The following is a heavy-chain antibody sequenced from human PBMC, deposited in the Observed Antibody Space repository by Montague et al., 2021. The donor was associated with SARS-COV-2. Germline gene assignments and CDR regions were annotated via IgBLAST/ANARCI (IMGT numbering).Heavy chain of an antibody. D-gene: IGHD2-21*01. V-gene: IGHV4-39*01. CDR1: GGSISSSSYY. CDR2: IYYSGST. Sequence: SETLSLTCTVSGGSISSSSYYWGWIRQPPGKGLEWIGSIYYSGSTYYNPSLKSRVTISVDTSKNQFSLKLSSVTAADTAVYYCASYGGVRVYYYGMDDWGQGTLVTVSS. CDR3: ASYGGVRVYYYGMDD. J-gene: IGHJ6*02.